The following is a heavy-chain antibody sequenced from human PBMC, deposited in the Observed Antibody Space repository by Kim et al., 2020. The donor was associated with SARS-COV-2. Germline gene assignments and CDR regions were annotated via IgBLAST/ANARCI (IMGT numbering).Heavy chain of an antibody. Sequence: YPDYMKGRCTDARDNAKHTLYLQMNSLRTEDTAMYFCTRVQSGLAGAFDIWGQGTMVTVSS. J-gene: IGHJ3*02. D-gene: IGHD1-26*01. CDR3: TRVQSGLAGAFDI. V-gene: IGHV3-74*01.